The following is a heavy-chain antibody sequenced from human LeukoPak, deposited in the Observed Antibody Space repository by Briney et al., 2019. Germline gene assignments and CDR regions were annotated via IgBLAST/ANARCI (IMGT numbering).Heavy chain of an antibody. CDR2: INPNSGGT. D-gene: IGHD6-19*01. CDR1: GYTFTGYY. Sequence: ASVKVSCKASGYTFTGYYMHWVRQAPGQGLEWMGWINPNSGGTNYAQKFQGRVTMTRDTSISTAYMELSRLRSDGTAVYYCARDEEQWLATPDYWGQGTLVTVSS. CDR3: ARDEEQWLATPDY. J-gene: IGHJ4*02. V-gene: IGHV1-2*02.